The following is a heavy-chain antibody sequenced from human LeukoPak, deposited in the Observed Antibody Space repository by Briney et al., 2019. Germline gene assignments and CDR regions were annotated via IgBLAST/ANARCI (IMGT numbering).Heavy chain of an antibody. Sequence: GSLRLSCAASGFTFSSYAMSWVRQAPGKGLEWVSAIGSGGGTYYADSVKGRFTISRDNSKNTLYLQMNSLRAEDTAVYYCAKTRRWEIAAAGTFDYWGQGTLVTVSS. CDR1: GFTFSSYA. CDR2: IGSGGGT. V-gene: IGHV3-23*01. D-gene: IGHD6-13*01. CDR3: AKTRRWEIAAAGTFDY. J-gene: IGHJ4*02.